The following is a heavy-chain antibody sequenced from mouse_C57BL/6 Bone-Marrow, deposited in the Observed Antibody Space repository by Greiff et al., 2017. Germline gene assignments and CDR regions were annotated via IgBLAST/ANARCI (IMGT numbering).Heavy chain of an antibody. J-gene: IGHJ3*01. Sequence: QVQLKESGAELARPGASVKLSCKASGYTFTSYGISWVKQRTGQGLEWIGEIYPRSGNTYYNEKFKGKATLTAEKSSSTAYMELRSLTSEDSAVYFCASSLPPAWFAYWGQGTLVTVSA. CDR3: ASSLPPAWFAY. CDR1: GYTFTSYG. CDR2: IYPRSGNT. D-gene: IGHD2-1*01. V-gene: IGHV1-81*01.